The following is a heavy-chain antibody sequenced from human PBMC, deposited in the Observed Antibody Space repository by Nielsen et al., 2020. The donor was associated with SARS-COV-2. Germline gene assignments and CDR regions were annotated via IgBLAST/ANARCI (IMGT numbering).Heavy chain of an antibody. Sequence: GESLKISCAASGFTFKNYPMSWVRRPPGKGLEWVSVIYSGINRTYYADFVKGRFTISRDNSKNTLYLQMDSLRAEDTALYYCAKGDAFDIWGQGTMVTVSS. CDR3: AKGDAFDI. CDR2: IYSGINRT. CDR1: GFTFKNYP. V-gene: IGHV3-23*03. J-gene: IGHJ3*02.